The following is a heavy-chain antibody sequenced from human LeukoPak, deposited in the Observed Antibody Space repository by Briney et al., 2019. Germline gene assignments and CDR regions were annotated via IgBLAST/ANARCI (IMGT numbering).Heavy chain of an antibody. CDR1: GGTFSSYA. CDR2: IIPIFGTA. Sequence: GASVKVSCKASGGTFSSYAISWVRQAPGQGLEWMGGIIPIFGTANYAQKFQGRVTITADESTSTAYMELSSLRSEDTAVYYCAKGLNGYGSGSYSHLDAFDIWGQGTMVTVSS. J-gene: IGHJ3*02. D-gene: IGHD3-10*01. CDR3: AKGLNGYGSGSYSHLDAFDI. V-gene: IGHV1-69*13.